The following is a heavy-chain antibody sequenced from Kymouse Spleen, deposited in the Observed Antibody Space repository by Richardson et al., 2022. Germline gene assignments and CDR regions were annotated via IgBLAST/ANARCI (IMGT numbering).Heavy chain of an antibody. Sequence: QVQLVESGGGVVQPGRSLRLSCAASGFTFSSYGMHWVRQAPGKGLEWVAVISYDGSNKYYADSVKGRFTISRDNSKNTLYLQMNSLRAEDTAVYYCAKRIQLWLGGYYGMDVWGQGTTVTVSS. CDR2: ISYDGSNK. V-gene: IGHV3-30*18. D-gene: IGHD5-18,IGHD5-18*01. CDR1: GFTFSSYG. J-gene: IGHJ6*02. CDR3: AKRIQLWLGGYYGMDV.